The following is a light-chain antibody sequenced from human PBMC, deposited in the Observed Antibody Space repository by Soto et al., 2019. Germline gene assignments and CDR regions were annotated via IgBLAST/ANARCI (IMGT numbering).Light chain of an antibody. Sequence: QSLLTKPPSASGSPEQSVAISCTGTRSDVGGYNYVSWYQQHPGKAPKLMIYEVNKRPSGVPDRFSGSKSGNTASLTVSGLQAVEEADYYCSSYAGRRKVLGNGTKVTVL. V-gene: IGLV2-8*01. J-gene: IGLJ1*01. CDR3: SSYAGRRKV. CDR2: EVN. CDR1: RSDVGGYNY.